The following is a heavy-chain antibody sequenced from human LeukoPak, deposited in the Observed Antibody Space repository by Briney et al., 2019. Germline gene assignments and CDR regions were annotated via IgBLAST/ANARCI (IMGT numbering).Heavy chain of an antibody. J-gene: IGHJ3*02. V-gene: IGHV1-2*06. Sequence: ASVKVSCKASGYTFTGYYMHWVRQAPGQGLEWMGRINPNSGGTNYALKFQGRVTMTRDTSISTAYMELSRLRSDDTAVYYCARGGDFWSGYSNDAFDIWGQGTMVTVSS. CDR3: ARGGDFWSGYSNDAFDI. CDR2: INPNSGGT. CDR1: GYTFTGYY. D-gene: IGHD3-3*01.